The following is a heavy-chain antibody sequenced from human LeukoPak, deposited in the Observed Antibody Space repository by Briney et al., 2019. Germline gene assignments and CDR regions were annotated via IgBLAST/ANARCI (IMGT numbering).Heavy chain of an antibody. V-gene: IGHV4-39*01. D-gene: IGHD2-15*01. CDR1: GGSISSSNYY. Sequence: SETLPLTCSVSGGSISSSNYYWGWIRQPPGKGLEWIGSIYYSGSTYYNPSLKSRVTISVDTSKNQFSLKLSSVTAADTAVYYCARHALIRGYCSGGSCPPRDYWGQGTLVTVSS. CDR3: ARHALIRGYCSGGSCPPRDY. CDR2: IYYSGST. J-gene: IGHJ4*02.